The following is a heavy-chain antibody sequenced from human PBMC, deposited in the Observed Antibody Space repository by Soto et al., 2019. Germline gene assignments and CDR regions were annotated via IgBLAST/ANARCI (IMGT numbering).Heavy chain of an antibody. CDR2: ISYDGSNK. CDR3: ARDASYYSLWSGYYPSRNGMDV. CDR1: GFTFSSYG. Sequence: GESLKISCAASGFTFSSYGMHWVRQAPGKGLEWVAVISYDGSNKYYADSVRGRFTISRDNSKNTLYLQMNSLRADDTAVYYCARDASYYSLWSGYYPSRNGMDVWGQGTTVTVSS. J-gene: IGHJ6*02. D-gene: IGHD3-3*01. V-gene: IGHV3-30*03.